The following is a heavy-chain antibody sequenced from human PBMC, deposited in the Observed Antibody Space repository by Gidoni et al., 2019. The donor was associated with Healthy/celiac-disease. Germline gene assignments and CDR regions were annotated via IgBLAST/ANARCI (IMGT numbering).Heavy chain of an antibody. J-gene: IGHJ6*02. CDR3: ARDKTYSGYEPYYYYGMDV. V-gene: IGHV1-69*04. CDR1: GGTSTSSA. Sequence: QVHLVQSGTKVKKPGSSVKFSSKAPGGTSTSSATGWVRQAPGQGIEWMGRIIPILGIANYAQKFQGRVTITADKSTSTAYMELSSLRSEETAVYYCARDKTYSGYEPYYYYGMDVWGQGTTVTVSS. CDR2: IIPILGIA. D-gene: IGHD5-12*01.